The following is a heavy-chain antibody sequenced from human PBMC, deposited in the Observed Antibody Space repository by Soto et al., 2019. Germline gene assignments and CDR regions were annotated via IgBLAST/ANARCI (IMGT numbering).Heavy chain of an antibody. CDR3: ATNTVTKVDDY. J-gene: IGHJ4*02. V-gene: IGHV3-7*03. CDR1: GFTFSNFW. D-gene: IGHD4-17*01. CDR2: IKQDGSEK. Sequence: GGSLRLSCEASGFTFSNFWMSWVRQAPGKGLEWVANIKQDGSEKKYVDSVKGRFIISRDNAKNSLSLQMNSLRAEDTAVYYCATNTVTKVDDYWGQGARVTVSS.